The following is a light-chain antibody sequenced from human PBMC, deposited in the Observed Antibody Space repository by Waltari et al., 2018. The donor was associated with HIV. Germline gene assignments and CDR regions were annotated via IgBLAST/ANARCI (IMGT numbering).Light chain of an antibody. Sequence: QAVVTQEPSLTVSPGGTVTLPCGSSTGAVTSGHSPDWFQQRPGQAPRTLIHDTSNKHSWTPARFSGSLLGGKAALTLSGAQPEDEAEYYCLLSYGGPRVFGGGTKLTVL. V-gene: IGLV7-46*01. CDR2: DTS. CDR3: LLSYGGPRV. CDR1: TGAVTSGHS. J-gene: IGLJ2*01.